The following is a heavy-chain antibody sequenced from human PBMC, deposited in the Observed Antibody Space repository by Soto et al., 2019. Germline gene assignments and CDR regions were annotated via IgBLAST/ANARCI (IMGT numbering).Heavy chain of an antibody. Sequence: SETLSLTCTVSGCSISSGGYYWSWIRQHPGKGLGWIGYIYYSGSTYYNPSLKSRVTVSVDTSKNQFSLKLSSVTAADTAVYYCARVTDVRANWFDPWGQGTLVTVSS. J-gene: IGHJ5*02. CDR1: GCSISSGGYY. CDR3: ARVTDVRANWFDP. V-gene: IGHV4-31*03. CDR2: IYYSGST.